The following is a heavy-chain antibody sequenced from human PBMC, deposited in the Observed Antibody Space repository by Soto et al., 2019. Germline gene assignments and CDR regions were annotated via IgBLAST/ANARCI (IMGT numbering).Heavy chain of an antibody. V-gene: IGHV4-34*01. CDR3: ARALLGFSYGYGGYFDP. CDR1: GGSFHGYS. CDR2: ISYRGST. J-gene: IGHJ4*02. Sequence: SETLSLTCNVSGGSFHGYSWSWFRQTSGKGLEWIGDISYRGSTSYSPSLKSRLLMSLDTSNNQFSLKVASVTPADTAVYYCARALLGFSYGYGGYFDPWGPGTLVTVSS. D-gene: IGHD3-16*01.